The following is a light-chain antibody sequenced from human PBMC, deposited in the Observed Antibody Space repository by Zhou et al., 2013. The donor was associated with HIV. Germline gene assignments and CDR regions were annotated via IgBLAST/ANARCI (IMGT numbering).Light chain of an antibody. CDR2: AAS. CDR1: QGISNY. CDR3: LQHNSDPWT. Sequence: DIQMTQSPSAMSASVGDRVTITCRASQGISNYLAWFQQKPGKVPKRLIYAASSLQSGSHQGSAAVGLGQNSLSQSAACSLKILLTYYCLQHNSDPWTFGQGTKVEIK. J-gene: IGKJ1*01. V-gene: IGKV1-17*03.